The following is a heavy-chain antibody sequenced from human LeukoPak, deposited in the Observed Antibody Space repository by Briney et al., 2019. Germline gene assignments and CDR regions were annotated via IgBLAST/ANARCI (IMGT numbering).Heavy chain of an antibody. D-gene: IGHD6-6*01. Sequence: SETLSLTCTLSGGSISSYYWNWIRQSPGKGLEWIGYIYYSGATKFNPSLRGRVTTSMDTSKKQLSLRLSSVSAADTAVYYCARLATPSTMAARGRSWFESWGQGTLVTVSS. CDR1: GGSISSYY. CDR3: ARLATPSTMAARGRSWFES. CDR2: IYYSGAT. V-gene: IGHV4-59*01. J-gene: IGHJ5*01.